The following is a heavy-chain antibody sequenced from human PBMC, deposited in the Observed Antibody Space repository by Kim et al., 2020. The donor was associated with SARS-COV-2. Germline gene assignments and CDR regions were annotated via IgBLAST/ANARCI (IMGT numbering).Heavy chain of an antibody. CDR2: IWYDGSNK. D-gene: IGHD1-26*01. J-gene: IGHJ6*02. V-gene: IGHV3-33*01. CDR1: GFTFSSYG. CDR3: AREGVGATPHGYYYYGMDF. Sequence: GGSLRLSCAASGFTFSSYGMHWVRQAPGKGLEWVAVIWYDGSNKYYADSVKGRFTISRDDSKNTLYLQMNSLRAEDTAVYYCAREGVGATPHGYYYYGMDFWGQGTTVTVSS.